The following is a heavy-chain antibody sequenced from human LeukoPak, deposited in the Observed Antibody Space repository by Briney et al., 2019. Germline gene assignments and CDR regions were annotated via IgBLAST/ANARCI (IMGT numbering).Heavy chain of an antibody. Sequence: GASVKVSCKASGYTFTSYAMHWVRQAPGQRLEWMGWINAANGNTKYSQKFQGRVTITRDTSASTAYMELSSLRSEDTAVYYCTRPSRWLQYLYFDYWGQGTLVTVSS. CDR3: TRPSRWLQYLYFDY. D-gene: IGHD5-24*01. J-gene: IGHJ4*02. V-gene: IGHV1-3*01. CDR1: GYTFTSYA. CDR2: INAANGNT.